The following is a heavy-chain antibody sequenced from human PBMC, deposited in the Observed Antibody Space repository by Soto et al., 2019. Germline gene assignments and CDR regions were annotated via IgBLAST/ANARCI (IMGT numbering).Heavy chain of an antibody. CDR1: VFTFSSYS. Sequence: GGPLRLSCAASVFTFSSYSMNCVRQAPGKWLEWVSSISSSSSYIYYADSVKGRFTISRDNSKNTLYLQMNSLRADDTAVYYCAKTANGWFSAFDIWGQGTMVTVSS. CDR2: ISSSSSYI. V-gene: IGHV3-21*04. D-gene: IGHD6-19*01. CDR3: AKTANGWFSAFDI. J-gene: IGHJ3*02.